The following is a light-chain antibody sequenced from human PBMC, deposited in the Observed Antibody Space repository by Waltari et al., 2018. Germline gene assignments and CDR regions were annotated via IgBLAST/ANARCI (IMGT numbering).Light chain of an antibody. V-gene: IGLV1-47*01. CDR3: ATWDDSLSGWV. CDR2: RNN. Sequence: QSVLTQPPSASGTPGQRVTISCSGLSSNIGSNYVYWYKQLPGTAPKLLIYRNNQRPSGVPDRFSGSKSGTSASLAISGLRSEDEADYYCATWDDSLSGWVFGGGTKLTVL. CDR1: SSNIGSNY. J-gene: IGLJ3*02.